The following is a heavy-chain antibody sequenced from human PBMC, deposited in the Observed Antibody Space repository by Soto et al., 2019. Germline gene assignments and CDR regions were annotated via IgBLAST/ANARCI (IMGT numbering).Heavy chain of an antibody. Sequence: GASVTVSCKVSGYTLTELSMHWVRQAPGKGLEWMGGFDPEDGETIYAQKFQGRVTMTEDTSTDTAYMELSSLRSEDTAVYYCATTLLRYHYYFDYWGQGTLVTVPS. V-gene: IGHV1-24*01. CDR1: GYTLTELS. J-gene: IGHJ4*02. CDR2: FDPEDGET. D-gene: IGHD3-9*01. CDR3: ATTLLRYHYYFDY.